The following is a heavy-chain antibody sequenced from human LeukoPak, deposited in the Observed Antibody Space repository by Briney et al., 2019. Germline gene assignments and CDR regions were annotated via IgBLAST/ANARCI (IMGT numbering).Heavy chain of an antibody. CDR1: GGTFSSYA. CDR2: IIPIFGTA. J-gene: IGHJ6*03. D-gene: IGHD3-22*01. Sequence: ASVKVSCKASGGTFSSYAIIWVRQAPGQGLEWMGGIIPIFGTANYAQKFQGRVTITTDESTSTAYMELSSLRSEDTAVYYCARDTYYDSSGYYPMRYYYYMDVWGKGTTVTVSS. V-gene: IGHV1-69*05. CDR3: ARDTYYDSSGYYPMRYYYYMDV.